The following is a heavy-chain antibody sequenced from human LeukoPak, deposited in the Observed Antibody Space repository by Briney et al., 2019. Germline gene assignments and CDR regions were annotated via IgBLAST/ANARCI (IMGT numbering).Heavy chain of an antibody. CDR2: IYYSGST. D-gene: IGHD2/OR15-2a*01. CDR3: ARLSSSAPFYYYYYYMDV. CDR1: GGSISSSSYY. Sequence: PSETLSLTCTLSGGSISSSSYYWGWIRQPPGKGLEWIGSIYYSGSTYYNPSLKSRVTISVDTSKNQFSLKLSSVTAADTAVYYCARLSSSAPFYYYYYYMDVWGKGTTVTVSS. V-gene: IGHV4-39*01. J-gene: IGHJ6*03.